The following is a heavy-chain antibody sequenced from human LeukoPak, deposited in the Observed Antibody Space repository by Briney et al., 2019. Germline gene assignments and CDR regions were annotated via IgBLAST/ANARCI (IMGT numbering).Heavy chain of an antibody. V-gene: IGHV3-30*02. CDR3: ASLYYDILTGYSYYFDY. Sequence: GGSLRLSCAASGFTFSHHGMHWVRQAPGKGLEWVAFIRNDGSNHYYADSVKGRFTISRDNAKNSLYLQMNSLRAEDTAVYYCASLYYDILTGYSYYFDYWGQGTLVTVSS. CDR1: GFTFSHHG. J-gene: IGHJ4*02. D-gene: IGHD3-9*01. CDR2: IRNDGSNH.